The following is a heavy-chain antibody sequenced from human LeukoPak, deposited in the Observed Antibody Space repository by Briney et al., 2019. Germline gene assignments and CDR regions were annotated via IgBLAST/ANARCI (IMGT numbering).Heavy chain of an antibody. D-gene: IGHD6-6*01. CDR2: INDDGTTT. Sequence: GGSQRLSCAASGFTFSSHWMHWVRQAPGKGLVWVSHINDDGTTTTYADSVKGRFTISRDNAKNTLYLQMNSLRAEDTAVYYCARADPHWGIPARSSFDYWGQGSLVTVSS. J-gene: IGHJ4*02. CDR3: ARADPHWGIPARSSFDY. CDR1: GFTFSSHW. V-gene: IGHV3-74*03.